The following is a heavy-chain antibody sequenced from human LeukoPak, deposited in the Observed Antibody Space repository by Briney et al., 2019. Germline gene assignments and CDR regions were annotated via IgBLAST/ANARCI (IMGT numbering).Heavy chain of an antibody. Sequence: GGSLRLSCAASGFTFSSYSMNWVRQAPGKGREWVSSISSSSSYIYYADSVKGRFTISRDNAKNSLYLQMNSLRAEDTAVYYCAGSDEYSSSWFFDYWGQGTLVTVSS. J-gene: IGHJ4*02. D-gene: IGHD6-13*01. CDR3: AGSDEYSSSWFFDY. V-gene: IGHV3-21*01. CDR1: GFTFSSYS. CDR2: ISSSSSYI.